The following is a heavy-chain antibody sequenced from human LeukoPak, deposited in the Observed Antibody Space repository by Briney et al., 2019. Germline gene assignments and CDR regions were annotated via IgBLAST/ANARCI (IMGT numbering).Heavy chain of an antibody. CDR2: IHHSGST. J-gene: IGHJ3*02. V-gene: IGHV4-4*02. Sequence: SETLSLTCGVSGGSISNNNWWSWARQPPGKGLEWIGEIHHSGSTNYNPSLKSRVTMSVDKSKNQFSVKLTSVTAADTAVYYCAGDWFGAFDIWGQGTMVTVSS. D-gene: IGHD3-16*01. CDR3: AGDWFGAFDI. CDR1: GGSISNNNW.